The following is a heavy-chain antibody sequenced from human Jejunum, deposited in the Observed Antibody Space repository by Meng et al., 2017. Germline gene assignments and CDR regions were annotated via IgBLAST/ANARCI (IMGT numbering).Heavy chain of an antibody. V-gene: IGHV3-33*01. CDR3: ARGTHYSDYVLDH. Sequence: VRPVASGGGVVQSGKCLTLSLPASGFVFSDSGMHWVRQSPGKGLEWVAMIWYDGTKKHYTDSLKGRFTISRDNSKNTVSLEMDSLRAEDTAIYYCARGTHYSDYVLDHWGQGTLVTVSS. J-gene: IGHJ4*02. D-gene: IGHD4-11*01. CDR2: IWYDGTKK. CDR1: GFVFSDSG.